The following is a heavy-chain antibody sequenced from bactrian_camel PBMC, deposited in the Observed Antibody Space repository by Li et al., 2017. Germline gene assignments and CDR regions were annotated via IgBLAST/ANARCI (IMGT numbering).Heavy chain of an antibody. V-gene: IGHV3S31*01. Sequence: VQLVESGGGLVQPGGSLRLSCKVSGFTFSNHAMSWVRQAPGKGLEWISVIHSGGSTTFYADSVKGRFTLSRDDAKNELYLQLNSLKTEDTAMYYCAKEDPDAGRDVWGQGTQVTVS. CDR1: GFTFSNHA. CDR3: AKEDPDAGRDV. J-gene: IGHJ4*01. D-gene: IGHD6*01. CDR2: IHSGGSTT.